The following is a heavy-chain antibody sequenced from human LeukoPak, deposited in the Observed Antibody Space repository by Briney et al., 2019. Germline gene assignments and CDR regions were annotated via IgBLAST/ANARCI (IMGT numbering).Heavy chain of an antibody. V-gene: IGHV4-39*07. CDR2: IYYSGST. J-gene: IGHJ4*02. D-gene: IGHD3-3*01. CDR1: GGSISSSRYY. CDR3: ARDGDCWSGRYFDY. Sequence: PSETLSLTCTVSGGSISSSRYYWGWIRQPPGKGLEWIGSIYYSGSTYYNPSLKSRVTISVDTSKNQFSRKLSSVTAADTAVYYCARDGDCWSGRYFDYWGQGTLVTVSS.